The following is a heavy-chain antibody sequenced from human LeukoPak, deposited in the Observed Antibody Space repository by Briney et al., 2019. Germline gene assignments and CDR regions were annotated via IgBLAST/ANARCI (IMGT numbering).Heavy chain of an antibody. CDR3: ARDRTRNTNIAAAGN. Sequence: ASVKVSCKASGYTFTGYYMHWVRQAPGQGLEWMGWINPNSGGTNYAQKFQGWVTMTRDTSISTAYMELSRLRSDDTAVYYCARDRTRNTNIAAAGNWGQGTLVTVSS. J-gene: IGHJ4*02. CDR2: INPNSGGT. D-gene: IGHD6-13*01. CDR1: GYTFTGYY. V-gene: IGHV1-2*04.